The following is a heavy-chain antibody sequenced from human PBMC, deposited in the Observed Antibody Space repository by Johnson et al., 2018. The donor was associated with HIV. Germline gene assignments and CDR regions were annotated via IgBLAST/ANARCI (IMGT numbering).Heavy chain of an antibody. D-gene: IGHD1-26*01. Sequence: QVQLVESGGGVVQPGTSLRLSCAASGFTFRNYAMHWVRQAPGKGLEWVAVISYDGSKKYYADSVKGRFTISRDNSKNTLSLQMNSPRVDDTAIYYCARVRAGRENAFDIWGQGTMVTVSS. J-gene: IGHJ3*02. CDR3: ARVRAGRENAFDI. V-gene: IGHV3-30*04. CDR2: ISYDGSKK. CDR1: GFTFRNYA.